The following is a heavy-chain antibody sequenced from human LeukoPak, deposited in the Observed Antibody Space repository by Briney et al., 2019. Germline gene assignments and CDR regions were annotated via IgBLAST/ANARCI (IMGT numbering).Heavy chain of an antibody. V-gene: IGHV4-59*01. CDR3: ARDFFRSGCPDAFDI. Sequence: SETLSLTCTVSGGSISSYYWSWIRQPPGKGLEWIGYIYYSGSTNYNPSLKSRVTISVDTSKNQFSLKLSSVTAADTAVYYCARDFFRSGCPDAFDIWGQGTMVTVSS. CDR1: GGSISSYY. CDR2: IYYSGST. D-gene: IGHD3-3*01. J-gene: IGHJ3*02.